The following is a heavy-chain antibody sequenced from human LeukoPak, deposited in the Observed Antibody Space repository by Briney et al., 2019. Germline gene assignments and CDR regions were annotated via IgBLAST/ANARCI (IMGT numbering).Heavy chain of an antibody. Sequence: PGGSLRLSCAASGFTFTTYWMSWVRQAPGKGLEWMANIRQDGIETDYMDSVKGRFIISRDNARNSLYLQMNSLRAEDTAVYYCARLYSGSYSFDYWGLGTLVTVSS. J-gene: IGHJ4*02. V-gene: IGHV3-7*01. CDR3: ARLYSGSYSFDY. CDR2: IRQDGIET. CDR1: GFTFTTYW. D-gene: IGHD1-26*01.